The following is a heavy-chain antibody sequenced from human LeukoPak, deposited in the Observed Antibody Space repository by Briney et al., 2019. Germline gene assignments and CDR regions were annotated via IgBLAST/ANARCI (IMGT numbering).Heavy chain of an antibody. D-gene: IGHD3-22*01. V-gene: IGHV4-4*07. CDR1: GGSISSYY. CDR3: ARYEGYFPYYFDY. J-gene: IGHJ4*02. Sequence: SETLSLTCTVSGGSISSYYWSWIRQPAGKGLEWIGRIHTSGITNYNPSLKSRITMSVDTSKNQFSLRLSSVTAADTAVYYCARYEGYFPYYFDYWGQGTLVTVSS. CDR2: IHTSGIT.